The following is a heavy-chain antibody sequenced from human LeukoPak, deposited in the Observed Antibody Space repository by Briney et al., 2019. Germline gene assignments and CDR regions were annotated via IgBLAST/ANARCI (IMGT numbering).Heavy chain of an antibody. CDR1: GGSISIYY. Sequence: SETLSLTCTVSGGSISIYYWSWIRQPPGKGLEWIGYIYYSGSTNYNPSLKSRVTISVDTSKNQFSLKLSSVTAADTAVYYCARHSFYDYVWGSPSFPYYYYYGMDVWGQGTTVTVSS. D-gene: IGHD3-16*01. CDR2: IYYSGST. CDR3: ARHSFYDYVWGSPSFPYYYYYGMDV. J-gene: IGHJ6*02. V-gene: IGHV4-59*08.